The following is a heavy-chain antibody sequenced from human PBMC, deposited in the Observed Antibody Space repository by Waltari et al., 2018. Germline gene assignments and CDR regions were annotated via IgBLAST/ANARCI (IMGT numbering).Heavy chain of an antibody. J-gene: IGHJ4*02. V-gene: IGHV4-34*01. CDR1: GGSFSGYY. D-gene: IGHD3-9*01. Sequence: QVQLQQWGAGLLKPSETLSLTCAVYGGSFSGYYWSWIRQPPGKGLEWIGEINHSGSTNYNPSLKGRVTISVDTSKNQFSLKLSSVTAAYTAVYYCARGGTKLRYFDWLGRQFDYWGQGTLVTVSS. CDR3: ARGGTKLRYFDWLGRQFDY. CDR2: INHSGST.